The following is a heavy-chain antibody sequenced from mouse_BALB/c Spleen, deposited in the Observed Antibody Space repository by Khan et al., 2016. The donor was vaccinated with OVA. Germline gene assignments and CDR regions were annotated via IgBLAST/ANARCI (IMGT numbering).Heavy chain of an antibody. CDR2: ISTYSGNT. V-gene: IGHV1S137*01. CDR3: ATPAYDGYYDY. J-gene: IGHJ2*01. D-gene: IGHD2-3*01. CDR1: GYAFTDYA. Sequence: QVQLQQSGPELVRPGVSVKISCKGSGYAFTDYAIHWVKQSHAKSLEWVGLISTYSGNTNYNQTFKGKATMTVDNASSTAYMELAKVTSEDTAIYYCATPAYDGYYDYWGQGTTLTVSS.